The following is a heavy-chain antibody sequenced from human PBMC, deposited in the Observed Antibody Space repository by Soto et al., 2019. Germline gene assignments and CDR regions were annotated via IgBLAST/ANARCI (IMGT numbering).Heavy chain of an antibody. Sequence: AETLSLTCAVYGGSFSGYYWSWIRQPPGKGLEWIGEINHSGSTNYNPSLKSRVTISVDTSKNQFSLNLSSVTAADTAVYYCARVKVIVATYSYYYGMDVWGQGTTVTVSS. D-gene: IGHD5-12*01. CDR3: ARVKVIVATYSYYYGMDV. V-gene: IGHV4-34*01. CDR2: INHSGST. CDR1: GGSFSGYY. J-gene: IGHJ6*02.